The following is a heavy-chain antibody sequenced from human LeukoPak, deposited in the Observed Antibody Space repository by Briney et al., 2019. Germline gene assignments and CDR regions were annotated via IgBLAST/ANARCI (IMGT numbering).Heavy chain of an antibody. Sequence: PSETLSLTCTVSSGSISNYYWTWIRRSPEKGLAWIGNVHYSGNTYNPSLKSRVSISLDTSRNQFSLTLTSVTAADTAVYYCATSIGPYGSKNAFDVWGQGTMVTVSS. CDR3: ATSIGPYGSKNAFDV. V-gene: IGHV4-59*08. CDR2: VHYSGNT. CDR1: SGSISNYY. J-gene: IGHJ3*01. D-gene: IGHD1-26*01.